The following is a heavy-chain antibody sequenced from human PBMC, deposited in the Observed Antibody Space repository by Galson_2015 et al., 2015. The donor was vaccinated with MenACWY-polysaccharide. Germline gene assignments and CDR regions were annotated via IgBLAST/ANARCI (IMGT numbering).Heavy chain of an antibody. CDR1: GGTFSSYA. Sequence: SVKVSCKASGGTFSSYAISWVRQAPGQGLEWMGGIIPIFGTANYAQKFQGRVTITADESTSTAYMELSSLRSEDTAVYYCATNSYGYQYPSWYFDLWGRGTLVTVSS. J-gene: IGHJ2*01. V-gene: IGHV1-69*13. CDR2: IIPIFGTA. CDR3: ATNSYGYQYPSWYFDL. D-gene: IGHD5-18*01.